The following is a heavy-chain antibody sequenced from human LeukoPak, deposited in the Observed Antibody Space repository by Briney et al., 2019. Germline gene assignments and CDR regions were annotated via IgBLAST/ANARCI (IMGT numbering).Heavy chain of an antibody. V-gene: IGHV4-39*01. J-gene: IGHJ3*02. CDR1: GGSISSSSYY. CDR2: IYYSGST. CDR3: ARWYYYDSSGIRSAFDT. Sequence: PSETLSLTCTVSGGSISSSSYYWGWIRQPPGKGLEWIGSIYYSGSTYYNPSLKSRVTISVDTSQNQFSLKLSSVTAADTAVYYCARWYYYDSSGIRSAFDTWGQGTMVTVSS. D-gene: IGHD3-22*01.